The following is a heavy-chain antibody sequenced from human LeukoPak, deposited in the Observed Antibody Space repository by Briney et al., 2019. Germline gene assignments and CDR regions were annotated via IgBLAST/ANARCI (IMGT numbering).Heavy chain of an antibody. CDR1: GGSISSSSYY. CDR3: ARHEFLFGVVIPPIFFDY. V-gene: IGHV4-39*01. J-gene: IGHJ4*02. CDR2: IYYSGST. D-gene: IGHD3-3*01. Sequence: SETLSLTCTVSGGSISSSSYYWGWIRQPPGKGLEWIGSIYYSGSTYYNPSLKSRVTISVDTSKNQFSLKLSSVTAADTAVYYCARHEFLFGVVIPPIFFDYWGQGTLVTVSS.